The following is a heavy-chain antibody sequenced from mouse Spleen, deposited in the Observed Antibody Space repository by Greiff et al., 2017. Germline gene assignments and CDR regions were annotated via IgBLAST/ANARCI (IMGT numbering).Heavy chain of an antibody. CDR2: SSDGGSYT. D-gene: IGHD1-1*01. CDR1: GFLFSSFA. V-gene: IGHV5-4*01. CDR3: ARDRITTVVEGFAY. Sequence: EVMLVESGGGLVKPGGSLKSSCAASGFLFSSFAMSWVRQTPEKRLEWVATSSDGGSYTYYPDNVKGRFTISRDNAKNNLYLQMSHLKSEDTAMYYCARDRITTVVEGFAYWGQGTLVTVSA. J-gene: IGHJ3*01.